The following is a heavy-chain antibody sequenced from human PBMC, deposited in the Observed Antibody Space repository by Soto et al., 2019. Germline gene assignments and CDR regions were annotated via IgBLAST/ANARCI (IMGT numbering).Heavy chain of an antibody. V-gene: IGHV3-64D*08. CDR3: VRVDWHGVDR. Sequence: EVQLVESGGGLVQPGGSLRLSCAASGFTFSNYLIHWVRQAPGQGLEYVSAIESNGLRTYYADFVKGRFKISRDNSKNTLDLQMSSLTSGDTAVHYCVRVDWHGVDRWGQGTRVTVSS. CDR2: IESNGLRT. CDR1: GFTFSNYL. D-gene: IGHD3-9*01. J-gene: IGHJ4*02.